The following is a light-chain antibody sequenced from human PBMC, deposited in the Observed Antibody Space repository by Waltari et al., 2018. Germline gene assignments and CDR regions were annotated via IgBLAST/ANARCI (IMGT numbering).Light chain of an antibody. CDR1: NLGDKY. CDR3: QAWDSRVV. J-gene: IGLJ2*01. Sequence: SYELTQPPSVSVSPGQTASITCSGDNLGDKYACWYQQKPGQSPVLVIYQDIKRPSGIPERFSGSNSGNTATLTISGSQAMDEADYYCQAWDSRVVFGGGTKLTVL. V-gene: IGLV3-1*01. CDR2: QDI.